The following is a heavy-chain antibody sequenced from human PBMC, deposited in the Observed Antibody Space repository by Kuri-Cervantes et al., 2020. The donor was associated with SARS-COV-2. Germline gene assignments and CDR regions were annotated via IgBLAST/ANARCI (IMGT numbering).Heavy chain of an antibody. D-gene: IGHD1-26*01. J-gene: IGHJ6*03. V-gene: IGHV3-30*02. CDR2: IRYDGSNK. CDR1: GFTFSSYG. CDR3: AKTAGSGSYHYYYYYMDV. Sequence: GESLKISCAASGFTFSSYGMHWVRQAPGKGLEWVAFIRYDGSNKYYADSVKGRFTISRDNSKNTLYLQMNSLRAEDTAVYYCAKTAGSGSYHYYYYYMDVWGKGTTVTVSS.